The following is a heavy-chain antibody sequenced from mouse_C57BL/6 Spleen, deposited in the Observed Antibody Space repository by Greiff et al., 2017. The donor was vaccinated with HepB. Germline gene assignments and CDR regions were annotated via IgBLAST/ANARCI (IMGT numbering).Heavy chain of an antibody. D-gene: IGHD2-3*01. CDR3: ARDRVYDYYAMDY. CDR2: ISDGGSYT. Sequence: EVKVVESGGGLVKPGGSLKLSCAASGFTFSSYAMSWVRQTPEKRLEWVATISDGGSYTYYPDNVKGRFTISRDNAKNNLYLQMSHLKSEDTAMYYCARDRVYDYYAMDYWGQGTSVTVSS. J-gene: IGHJ4*01. V-gene: IGHV5-4*01. CDR1: GFTFSSYA.